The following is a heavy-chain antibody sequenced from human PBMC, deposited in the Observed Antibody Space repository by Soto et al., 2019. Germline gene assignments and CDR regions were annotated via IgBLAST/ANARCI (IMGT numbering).Heavy chain of an antibody. CDR1: GGSISSGDYY. CDR3: ARAQNYDITPLGGMDV. V-gene: IGHV4-30-4*01. D-gene: IGHD3-9*01. J-gene: IGHJ6*02. CDR2: IYYSGST. Sequence: QVQLQESGPGLVKPSQTLSLTCNVSGGSISSGDYYWSWIRQPPGKGLEWIGYIYYSGSTYYNPSLKSRVTISVDTSKNQFSLKLSSVTAADTAVYYCARAQNYDITPLGGMDVWGQGTTVTVSS.